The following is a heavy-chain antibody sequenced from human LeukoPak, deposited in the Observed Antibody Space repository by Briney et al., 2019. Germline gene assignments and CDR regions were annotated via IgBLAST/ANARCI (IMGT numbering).Heavy chain of an antibody. Sequence: SVKVSCKASGGTFSNYGINWVRQAPGQGPEWMGGIIPIFGTAKYAQNFQGRVTITADESTTTAYMELSSLRSEDTAVYYCARATAAAGNAIDYWGQGTLVTVSS. CDR2: IIPIFGTA. CDR1: GGTFSNYG. J-gene: IGHJ4*02. CDR3: ARATAAAGNAIDY. V-gene: IGHV1-69*13. D-gene: IGHD6-13*01.